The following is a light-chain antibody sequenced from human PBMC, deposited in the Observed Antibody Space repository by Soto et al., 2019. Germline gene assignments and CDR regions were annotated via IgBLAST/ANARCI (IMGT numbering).Light chain of an antibody. J-gene: IGKJ1*01. V-gene: IGKV3-11*01. Sequence: EIVLTQSPATLSLSPGERATLSCRASQSVYTSLAWYQQKPGQAPRLLIYDASKRATGIPARFSGSGSGTDFTLTISSLEPEDFAIYYCRQRSNWPRTFGQGTKVEIK. CDR2: DAS. CDR1: QSVYTS. CDR3: RQRSNWPRT.